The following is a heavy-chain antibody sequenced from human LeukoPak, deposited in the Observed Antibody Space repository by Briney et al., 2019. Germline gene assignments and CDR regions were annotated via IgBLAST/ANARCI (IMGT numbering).Heavy chain of an antibody. CDR3: ARALRMATIPGVNMNYFDY. Sequence: ASGKLSCKASGYTFTSYYMHWVRHAPGQGLEWMGIINPIAGSTIYAQKFQGRVTMTRDTSTSTVYMELSRLRSEDTAVYYCARALRMATIPGVNMNYFDYWGQGTLVTVSS. D-gene: IGHD5-24*01. CDR1: GYTFTSYY. CDR2: INPIAGST. V-gene: IGHV1-46*01. J-gene: IGHJ4*02.